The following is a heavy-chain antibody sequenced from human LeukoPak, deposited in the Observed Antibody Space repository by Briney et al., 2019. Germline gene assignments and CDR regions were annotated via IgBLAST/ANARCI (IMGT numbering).Heavy chain of an antibody. CDR3: ARASGSYKAIDY. D-gene: IGHD1-26*01. CDR2: IYHSGST. Sequence: SETLSLTCTVSGYSISSGYYWGWIRQPPGKGLEWIGSIYHSGSTYYNPSLKSRVTISVDTSKNQFSLKLSSVTAADTAVYYCARASGSYKAIDYWGQGTPVTVSS. V-gene: IGHV4-38-2*02. J-gene: IGHJ4*02. CDR1: GYSISSGYY.